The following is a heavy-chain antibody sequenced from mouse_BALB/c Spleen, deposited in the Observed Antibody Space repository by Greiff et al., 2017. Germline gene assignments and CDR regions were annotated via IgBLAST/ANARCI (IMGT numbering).Heavy chain of an antibody. Sequence: VKVVESGAGLVAPSQCLSITCTASGFSFTSYGVSWVRQPPGKGLEWLGVISGDGSTNYHSALISRLSISKDNAKSQVFLKLNSLRTDDTATYYYSKREKYYGSSLADWGEGTLVTVSA. J-gene: IGHJ3*01. V-gene: IGHV2-3*01. D-gene: IGHD1-1*02. CDR3: SKREKYYGSSLAD. CDR2: ISGDGST. CDR1: GFSFTSYG.